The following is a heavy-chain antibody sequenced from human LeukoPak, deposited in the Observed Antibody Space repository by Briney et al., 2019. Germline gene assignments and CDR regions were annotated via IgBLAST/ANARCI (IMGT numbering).Heavy chain of an antibody. V-gene: IGHV1-2*02. Sequence: ASVKVSCKASGHTFTGYYMHWVRQAPGQGLEWMGWINPNSGGTNYAQKFQGRVTMTRDTSISTAYMELSRLRSDDTAVYYCARSEYSSSSHTDYWGQGTLVTVSS. CDR2: INPNSGGT. D-gene: IGHD6-6*01. CDR3: ARSEYSSSSHTDY. J-gene: IGHJ4*02. CDR1: GHTFTGYY.